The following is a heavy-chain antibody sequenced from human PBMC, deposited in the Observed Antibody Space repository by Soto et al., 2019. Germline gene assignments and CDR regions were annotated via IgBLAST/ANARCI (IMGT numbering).Heavy chain of an antibody. CDR3: ARDLAKGGGSAGFDY. V-gene: IGHV1-2*02. CDR2: INPKSGGT. D-gene: IGHD1-26*01. Sequence: ASVKVSFKASGYTFTVYYMHWVRQAPGQGLEWMGWINPKSGGTMYPQKFQGRVTMTWDTSISTAYMALTRLRSDDTAVYYCARDLAKGGGSAGFDYWGQGTLVTVSS. CDR1: GYTFTVYY. J-gene: IGHJ4*02.